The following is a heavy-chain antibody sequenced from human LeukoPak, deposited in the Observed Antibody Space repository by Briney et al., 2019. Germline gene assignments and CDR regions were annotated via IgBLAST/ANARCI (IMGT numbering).Heavy chain of an antibody. CDR2: IAYDGSIK. CDR1: GFTFSSYG. J-gene: IGHJ3*02. V-gene: IGHV3-30*18. D-gene: IGHD6-19*01. CDR3: AKEYSSGWPLRAFDI. Sequence: GGSLRLSCAVSGFTFSSYGMHWVRQAPGKGLEWVAVIAYDGSIKYYEDSVKGRFTISRDNSKNTLYLQMNSLRAEDTAVYYCAKEYSSGWPLRAFDIWGQGTMVTVSS.